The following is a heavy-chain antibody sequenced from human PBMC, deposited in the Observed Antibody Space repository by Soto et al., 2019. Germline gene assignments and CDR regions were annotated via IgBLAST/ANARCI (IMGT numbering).Heavy chain of an antibody. CDR2: IYYSGST. J-gene: IGHJ6*03. Sequence: QVQLQESGPGLVKPSQTLSLTCTVSGGSISSGGYYWSWIRQHPGKGLEWIGYIYYSGSTYYNPFLKSRVTISVDTSKNQFSLKLSSVTAADTAVYYCARVSSGWNYNYYCYYMDVWGKGTTVTVSS. V-gene: IGHV4-31*03. CDR3: ARVSSGWNYNYYCYYMDV. D-gene: IGHD1-7*01. CDR1: GGSISSGGYY.